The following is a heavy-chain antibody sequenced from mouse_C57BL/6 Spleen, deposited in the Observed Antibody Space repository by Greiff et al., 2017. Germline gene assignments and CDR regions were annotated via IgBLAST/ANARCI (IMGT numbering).Heavy chain of an antibody. CDR3: AREEPYAMDY. Sequence: QVQLQQSGAELARPGASVKLSCKGSGYTFTSYGISWVKQRTGQGLEWIGEIYPRSGNTYYNEKFKGKATLTADKSSSTAYMELRSLTSEDSAVYFCAREEPYAMDYWGQGTSVTVSS. V-gene: IGHV1-81*01. CDR2: IYPRSGNT. CDR1: GYTFTSYG. J-gene: IGHJ4*01.